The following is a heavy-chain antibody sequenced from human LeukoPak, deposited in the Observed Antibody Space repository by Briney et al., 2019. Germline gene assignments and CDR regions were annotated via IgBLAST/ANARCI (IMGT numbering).Heavy chain of an antibody. CDR1: GYTFTRYA. J-gene: IGHJ4*02. V-gene: IGHV1-3*01. Sequence: ASVKVSCKASGYTFTRYAMHWVSQAPGRRLEWMGWINAGNGNTKYSQKFQGRVTITRDTSASTAYMELSSLRSEDTAVYYCARHPTGRSGSFDYWGQGTLVTVSS. D-gene: IGHD3-10*01. CDR3: ARHPTGRSGSFDY. CDR2: INAGNGNT.